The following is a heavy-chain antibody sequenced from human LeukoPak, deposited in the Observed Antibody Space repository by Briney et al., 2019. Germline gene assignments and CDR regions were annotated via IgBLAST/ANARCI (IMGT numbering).Heavy chain of an antibody. Sequence: GGSLRLSCAASGFTFDDYGMSWVRQAPGKGLEWVSGINWNGGSTGYADSVKGRFTISRDNAKNSLYLQMNSLRAEDAALYYCAKDVSLGFCSGGSCSAHFDHWGQGTLVTVSS. J-gene: IGHJ4*02. CDR1: GFTFDDYG. D-gene: IGHD2-15*01. V-gene: IGHV3-20*04. CDR3: AKDVSLGFCSGGSCSAHFDH. CDR2: INWNGGST.